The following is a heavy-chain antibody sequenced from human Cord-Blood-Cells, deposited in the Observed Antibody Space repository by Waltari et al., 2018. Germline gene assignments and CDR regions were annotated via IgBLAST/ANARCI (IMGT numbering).Heavy chain of an antibody. CDR3: ARDLSGYYYFDY. D-gene: IGHD3-3*01. CDR1: GFTVSSTY. CDR2: IYSGGST. Sequence: EVQLVESGGGLIQPGGSLRLSCAASGFTVSSTYMSWARQAPGKGLEWVSVIYSGGSTYYADSVKGRFTISRDNSKNTLYLQMNSLRAEDTAVYYCARDLSGYYYFDYWGQGTLVTVSS. V-gene: IGHV3-53*01. J-gene: IGHJ4*02.